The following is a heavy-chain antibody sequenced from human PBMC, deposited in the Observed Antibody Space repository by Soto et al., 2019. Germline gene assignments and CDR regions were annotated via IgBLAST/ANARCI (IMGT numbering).Heavy chain of an antibody. V-gene: IGHV1-69*13. D-gene: IGHD1-7*01. CDR2: LIPIFGTA. J-gene: IGHJ6*02. CDR1: GGTFSSYA. Sequence: SVKVSCKASGGTFSSYAISWVRQAPGQGLEWMGGLIPIFGTANYAQKFQGRVTITADESTSTAYMELSSLRSEDTAVYYCARSPITGTIHYYYGMDVWGQGTAVTVSS. CDR3: ARSPITGTIHYYYGMDV.